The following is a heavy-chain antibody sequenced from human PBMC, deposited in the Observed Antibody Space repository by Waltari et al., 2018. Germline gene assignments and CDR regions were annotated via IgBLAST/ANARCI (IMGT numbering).Heavy chain of an antibody. CDR1: GGTFSRNA. CDR3: ARRRHYYDSSGYHVDY. D-gene: IGHD3-22*01. V-gene: IGHV1-69*01. Sequence: QVQLVQSGAEVKKPGSSLKFSCKASGGTFSRNAISWVQQAPAQGLEWMGGIFRGVGTANCAQKCEGRVTLTADEATSTAYMELSSLRSEDTAVYYCARRRHYYDSSGYHVDYWGQGTLVGVS. CDR2: IFRGVGTA. J-gene: IGHJ4*02.